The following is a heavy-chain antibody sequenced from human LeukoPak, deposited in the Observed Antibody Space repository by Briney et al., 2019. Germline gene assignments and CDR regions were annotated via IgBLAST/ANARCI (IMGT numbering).Heavy chain of an antibody. CDR1: GGSISSSSYY. CDR2: IYYSGST. D-gene: IGHD4-17*01. CDR3: ARHRDYGDYGGETNWFDP. J-gene: IGHJ5*02. Sequence: SETLSLTCTVSGGSISSSSYYWGWIRQPPGKGLEWIGSIYYSGSTYYNPSLKSRVTISVDTSKNQFSLKLSSVTAADTAVYYCARHRDYGDYGGETNWFDPWGQGTLVTVSS. V-gene: IGHV4-39*01.